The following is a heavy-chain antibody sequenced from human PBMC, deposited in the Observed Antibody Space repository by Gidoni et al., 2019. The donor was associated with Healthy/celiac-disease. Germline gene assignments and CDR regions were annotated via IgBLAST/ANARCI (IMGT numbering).Heavy chain of an antibody. CDR3: AKDGSSSWYNWFDP. Sequence: QVQLVESGGGVVQPGRSLRLSCAASGFTFRSYGMHWVRQAPGKGLEWVEVISYDGSNKYYADSVKGRFTISRDKSKNTLYLQMNSLRAEDTAVYYCAKDGSSSWYNWFDPWGQGTLVTVSS. CDR2: ISYDGSNK. J-gene: IGHJ5*02. D-gene: IGHD6-13*01. V-gene: IGHV3-30*18. CDR1: GFTFRSYG.